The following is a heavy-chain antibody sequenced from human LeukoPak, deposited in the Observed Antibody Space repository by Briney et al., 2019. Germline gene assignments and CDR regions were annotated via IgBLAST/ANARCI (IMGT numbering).Heavy chain of an antibody. J-gene: IGHJ3*01. CDR1: GGSISSSSYY. CDR3: ARPDDGAFDF. CDR2: IYYSGST. D-gene: IGHD5-24*01. Sequence: PETLSLTCTVSGGSISSSSYYWGWIRQPPGKGLEWIGNIYYSGSTYYNPSLKSRVTISLDTSKNQFSLKLSSVTAADTAVYYCARPDDGAFDFWGQGTMVTVST. V-gene: IGHV4-39*01.